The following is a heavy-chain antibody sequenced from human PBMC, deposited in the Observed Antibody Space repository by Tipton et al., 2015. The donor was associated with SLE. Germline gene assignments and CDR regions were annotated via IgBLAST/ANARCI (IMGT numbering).Heavy chain of an antibody. CDR2: IYYSGNT. Sequence: TLSLTCTVSGGSISSSSYYWGWIRQPPGKGLEWIGSIYYSGNTYYNPSLKSRVTISVDTSKNQFSLKLSSVTAADTAVYYCARDGHPGDRGSDAFDIWGQGTMVTVSS. D-gene: IGHD7-27*01. J-gene: IGHJ3*02. V-gene: IGHV4-39*07. CDR1: GGSISSSSYY. CDR3: ARDGHPGDRGSDAFDI.